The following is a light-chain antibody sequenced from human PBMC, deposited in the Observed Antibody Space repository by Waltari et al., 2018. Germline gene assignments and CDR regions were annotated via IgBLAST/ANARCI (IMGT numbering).Light chain of an antibody. CDR2: DAI. J-gene: IGKJ2*01. Sequence: DIQLTQSPSTLSASVGDSVTITCQASQDIGKFLNWYQQKPGKAPKLVIYDAINLDAGVPSTFSGSGSGTQFVFTITSLQPEDIATYYCQQYESLPYTFAQGTKLDIK. CDR3: QQYESLPYT. V-gene: IGKV1-33*01. CDR1: QDIGKF.